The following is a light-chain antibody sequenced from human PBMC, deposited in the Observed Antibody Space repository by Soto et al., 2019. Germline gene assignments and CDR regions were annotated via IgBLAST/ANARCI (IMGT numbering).Light chain of an antibody. CDR3: AAWDDTLNGLYV. J-gene: IGLJ1*01. CDR1: SSNIGSNT. Sequence: QSVLTQPPSASGTPGQRVTISCSGSSSNIGSNTVSWYQHLPGTAPKLLINSNNQRPSGVPDRFSGSKSGTSASLAISGLQSEDEADYYCAAWDDTLNGLYVFGTGTKVTVL. CDR2: SNN. V-gene: IGLV1-44*01.